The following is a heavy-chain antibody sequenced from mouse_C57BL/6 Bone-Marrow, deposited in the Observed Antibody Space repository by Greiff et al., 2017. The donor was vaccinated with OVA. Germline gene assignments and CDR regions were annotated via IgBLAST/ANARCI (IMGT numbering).Heavy chain of an antibody. J-gene: IGHJ4*01. V-gene: IGHV1-81*01. CDR1: GYTFTSYG. CDR2: IYPRSGNT. CDR3: ARLRGEAMDY. Sequence: QVQLQQSGAELARPGASVKLSCKASGYTFTSYGISWVKQRTGQGLEWIGEIYPRSGNTYYNEKFKGKATLTADKSSSTAYMALRSLTSEDSAVYFCARLRGEAMDYWGQGTSVTVSS.